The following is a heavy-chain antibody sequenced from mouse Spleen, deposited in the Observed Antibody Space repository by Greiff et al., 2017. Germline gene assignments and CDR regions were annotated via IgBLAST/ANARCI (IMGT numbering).Heavy chain of an antibody. J-gene: IGHJ3*01. D-gene: IGHD4-1*01. V-gene: IGHV5-9-1*01. Sequence: EVKLVESGGGLVKPGGSLKLSCAASGFTFSSYAMSWVRQTPEKRLEWVATISSGGSYTYYPDSVKGRFTISRDNAKNTLYLQMSSLRSEDTAMYYCARRNWDWFAYWGQGTLVTVSA. CDR1: GFTFSSYA. CDR2: ISSGGSYT. CDR3: ARRNWDWFAY.